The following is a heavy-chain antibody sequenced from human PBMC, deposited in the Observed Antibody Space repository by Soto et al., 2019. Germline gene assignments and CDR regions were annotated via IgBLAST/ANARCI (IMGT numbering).Heavy chain of an antibody. CDR3: ARSYYYGSGSRNNFDY. Sequence: QITLKESGPTLVKPTQTLTLTCTFSGFSLSTSGVGVGWIRQPPGKALEWLALIYWDDDKRYSPSLKSRLTITKDTSKNQEVLTMTNMYSVDTDTYYCARSYYYGSGSRNNFDYWGQGTLVTVSS. CDR2: IYWDDDK. J-gene: IGHJ4*02. CDR1: GFSLSTSGVG. D-gene: IGHD3-10*01. V-gene: IGHV2-5*02.